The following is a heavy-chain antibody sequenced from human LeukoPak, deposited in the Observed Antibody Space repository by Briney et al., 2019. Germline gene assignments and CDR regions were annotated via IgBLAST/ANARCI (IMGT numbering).Heavy chain of an antibody. J-gene: IGHJ3*02. D-gene: IGHD6-13*01. CDR3: ARRQYSSSWDYGAFDI. CDR2: ISSSSSYI. CDR1: GFTFSSYS. Sequence: GGSLRLSCAASGFTFSSYSMNWVRQAPGKGLEWVSSISSSSSYIYYADSVKGRFTISRDNAKNSLYLQMNSLRAEDTAVYYCARRQYSSSWDYGAFDIWGQGTMVTVSS. V-gene: IGHV3-21*01.